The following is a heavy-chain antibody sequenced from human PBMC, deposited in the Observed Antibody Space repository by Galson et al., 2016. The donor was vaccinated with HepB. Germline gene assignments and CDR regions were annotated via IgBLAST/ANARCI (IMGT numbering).Heavy chain of an antibody. V-gene: IGHV3-49*03. Sequence: SLRLSCAASGFTFGDYAMGWFRQAPGNGLEWVGFIRSKTYGGTPAYASSVKGRFIFSRDDSKTIAYLQMNSLSTEDTAVYYCTRDSNPFYYNFWSGYLLADYWGQGTLVTVSS. CDR3: TRDSNPFYYNFWSGYLLADY. CDR1: GFTFGDYA. D-gene: IGHD3-3*01. J-gene: IGHJ4*02. CDR2: IRSKTYGGTP.